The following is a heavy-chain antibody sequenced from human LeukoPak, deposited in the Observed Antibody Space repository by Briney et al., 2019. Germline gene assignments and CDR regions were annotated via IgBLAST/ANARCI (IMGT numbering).Heavy chain of an antibody. CDR3: ARAIAPGYSGYDNDAFDI. Sequence: GGSLRLSCGASGFTFGTYWMHWVRQAPGKGLGWVSGINSDGGATTYADSVKGRFTISRDNAKNTLYLQMNSLRAEDTAVYYCARAIAPGYSGYDNDAFDIWGQGTMVTVSS. V-gene: IGHV3-74*01. D-gene: IGHD5-12*01. CDR2: INSDGGAT. J-gene: IGHJ3*02. CDR1: GFTFGTYW.